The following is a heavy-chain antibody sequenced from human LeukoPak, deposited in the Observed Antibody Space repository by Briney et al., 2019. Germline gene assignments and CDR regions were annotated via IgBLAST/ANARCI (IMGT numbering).Heavy chain of an antibody. D-gene: IGHD3-22*01. CDR1: GYTFTSYG. J-gene: IGHJ6*02. CDR2: ISAYNGNT. CDR3: ARAKISITMIVVVDYYGMDV. V-gene: IGHV1-18*01. Sequence: ASVKVSCKASGYTFTSYGISWVRQAPGQGLEWMGWISAYNGNTNYAQKLQGRVTMTRNTSISTAYMELSSLRSEDTAVYYCARAKISITMIVVVDYYGMDVWGQGTTVTVSS.